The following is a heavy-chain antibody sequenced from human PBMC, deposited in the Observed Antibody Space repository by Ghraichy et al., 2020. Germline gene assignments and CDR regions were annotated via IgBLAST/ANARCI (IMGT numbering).Heavy chain of an antibody. J-gene: IGHJ4*02. CDR2: INSDGSST. CDR3: ARALGIDLDY. CDR1: GFTFSSYW. V-gene: IGHV3-74*01. Sequence: ETLSLTCAASGFTFSSYWMHWVRQAPGKGLVWVSRINSDGSSTTYADSVKGRFTISRDNAKNTLYLQMNSLRAEDTAVYYCARALGIDLDYWGQGTLVTVSS. D-gene: IGHD3-16*01.